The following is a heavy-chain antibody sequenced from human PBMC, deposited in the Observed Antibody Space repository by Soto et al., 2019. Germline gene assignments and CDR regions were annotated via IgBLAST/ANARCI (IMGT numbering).Heavy chain of an antibody. CDR2: IGAGGGGT. CDR1: GFTLSSYV. D-gene: IGHD6-6*01. Sequence: VQLLESGGALVQPGGSLRLSCAASGFTLSSYVMSWVRQAPGKCLEWVSGIGAGGGGTYFADSVKGRFTISRDNSKNTLYLQMNSLRAEDTAVYYCAKGPEQLVHGVFDYWGQGTLVTVSS. J-gene: IGHJ4*02. CDR3: AKGPEQLVHGVFDY. V-gene: IGHV3-23*01.